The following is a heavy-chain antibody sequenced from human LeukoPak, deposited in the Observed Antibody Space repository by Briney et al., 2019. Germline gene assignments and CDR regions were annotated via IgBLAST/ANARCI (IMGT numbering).Heavy chain of an antibody. J-gene: IGHJ4*02. CDR2: IIPIFGTA. V-gene: IGHV1-69*13. Sequence: GASVKVSCKASGGTFSSYAISWVRQAPGQGLEWMGGIIPIFGTANYAQKFQGRVTITADEFTSTAYMELSSLRSEDTAVYYCARVVNMSEDYVWGSYRLDYYFDYWGQGTLVTVSS. D-gene: IGHD3-16*02. CDR3: ARVVNMSEDYVWGSYRLDYYFDY. CDR1: GGTFSSYA.